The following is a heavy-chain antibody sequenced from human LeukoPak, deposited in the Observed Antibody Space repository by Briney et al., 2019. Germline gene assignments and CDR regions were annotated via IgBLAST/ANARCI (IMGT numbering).Heavy chain of an antibody. V-gene: IGHV4-4*02. D-gene: IGHD3-22*01. J-gene: IGHJ6*03. CDR2: IYHSGST. CDR1: GGSISSSYW. CDR3: ARVQRGFHPYYYYYYMDV. Sequence: SETLSLTCAVSGGSISSSYWWSWIRQPPGKGLEWIGEIYHSGSTNYNPSLKSRVTISVDTSKNQFSLKLSSVTAADTAVYYCARVQRGFHPYYYYYYMDVWGKGTTVTVSS.